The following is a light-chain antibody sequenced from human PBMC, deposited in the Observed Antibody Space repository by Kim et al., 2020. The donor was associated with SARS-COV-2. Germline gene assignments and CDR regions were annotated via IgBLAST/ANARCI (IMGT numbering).Light chain of an antibody. CDR3: QQYENFPLT. CDR2: DTS. J-gene: IGKJ4*01. V-gene: IGKV1-33*01. Sequence: DIQMTQSPSSLSASVGDTVTVTCQASHDIDKSLNWYQQKPGRAPKLLIYDTSNLETGVPSRFSGGGSGRDFTFTISSLQPDDIATYYCQQYENFPLTFGGGTKVDIK. CDR1: HDIDKS.